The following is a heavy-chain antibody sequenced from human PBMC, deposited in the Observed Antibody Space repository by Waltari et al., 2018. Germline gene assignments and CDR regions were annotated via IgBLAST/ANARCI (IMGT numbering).Heavy chain of an antibody. V-gene: IGHV4-34*02. CDR2: INNRGIT. CDR3: AWGFGEQGDF. D-gene: IGHD3-10*01. Sequence: QVQPQQWGARLLKPPETLSLTCGGSGGSFSGHSLTWIRQPPGRGLEWMGEINNRGITNYNPSLKSRVTISVDSSKTQLSLKLNSVTAADTAVYYWAWGFGEQGDFWGQGTLVTVSS. CDR1: GGSFSGHS. J-gene: IGHJ4*02.